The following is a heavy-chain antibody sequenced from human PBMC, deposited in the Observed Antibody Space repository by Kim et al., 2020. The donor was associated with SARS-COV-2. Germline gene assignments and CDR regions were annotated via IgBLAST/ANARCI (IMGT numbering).Heavy chain of an antibody. Sequence: GGSLRLSCAASGFTFSSYGMHWVRQAPGKGLEWVAVIWYDGSNKYYADSVKGRFTISRDNSKNTLYLQMNSLRAEDTAVYYCAKETLPSGDYYGSGSYSMDVWGQGTTVTVSS. J-gene: IGHJ6*02. CDR2: IWYDGSNK. CDR3: AKETLPSGDYYGSGSYSMDV. V-gene: IGHV3-33*06. CDR1: GFTFSSYG. D-gene: IGHD3-10*01.